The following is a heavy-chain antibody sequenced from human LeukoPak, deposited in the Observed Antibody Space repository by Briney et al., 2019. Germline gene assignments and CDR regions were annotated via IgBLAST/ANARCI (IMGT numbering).Heavy chain of an antibody. CDR3: ARDVGDYCSSTSCQYYFDY. Sequence: PSETLSLTCAVYGGSFSGYYWSWIRQPPGKGPEWIGEINHSGSTNYNPSLKSRVTISVDTSKNQFSLKLSSVTAADTALYYCARDVGDYCSSTSCQYYFDYWGQGTLVTVSS. J-gene: IGHJ4*02. V-gene: IGHV4-34*01. CDR1: GGSFSGYY. D-gene: IGHD2-2*01. CDR2: INHSGST.